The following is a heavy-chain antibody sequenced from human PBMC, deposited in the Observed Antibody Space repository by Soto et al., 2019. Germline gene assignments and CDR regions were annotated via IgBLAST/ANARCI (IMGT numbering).Heavy chain of an antibody. Sequence: GGSLRLSCAASGFTFSNAWMSWVRQAPGKGLEWVGRIKSKTDGGTTDYAAPVKGRFTISRDDSKNTLYLQMNSLKTEDTAVYYCTTASGSYPVAYYYYGMDVWGQGTTVTVSS. CDR2: IKSKTDGGTT. CDR3: TTASGSYPVAYYYYGMDV. J-gene: IGHJ6*02. V-gene: IGHV3-15*01. D-gene: IGHD1-26*01. CDR1: GFTFSNAW.